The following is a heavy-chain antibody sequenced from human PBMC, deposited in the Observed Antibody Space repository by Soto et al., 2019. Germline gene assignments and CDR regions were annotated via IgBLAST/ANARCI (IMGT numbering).Heavy chain of an antibody. D-gene: IGHD3-16*01. V-gene: IGHV4-59*01. CDR2: IYYSGST. Sequence: SETLSLTCTVSGGSISSYYWSWIRQPPGKGLEWIGYIYYSGSTNYNPSLKSRVTISVDTSKNQFSLKLSSVTAADTAVYYCARELGFRGGALRAFDIWGQGTMVTVSS. CDR3: ARELGFRGGALRAFDI. J-gene: IGHJ3*02. CDR1: GGSISSYY.